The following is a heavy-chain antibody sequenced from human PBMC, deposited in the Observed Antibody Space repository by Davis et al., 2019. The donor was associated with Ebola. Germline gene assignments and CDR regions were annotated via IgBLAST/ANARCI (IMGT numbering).Heavy chain of an antibody. J-gene: IGHJ6*02. Sequence: KVSCKGSGYSFTSYWIGWVRQMPGKGLEWMGIIYPGDSDTRYSPSFQGQVTISADKSISTAYLQWSSLKASDTAMYYCVRLASPTQGSYGMDVWGQGTTVTVSS. CDR1: GYSFTSYW. V-gene: IGHV5-51*01. CDR2: IYPGDSDT. CDR3: VRLASPTQGSYGMDV.